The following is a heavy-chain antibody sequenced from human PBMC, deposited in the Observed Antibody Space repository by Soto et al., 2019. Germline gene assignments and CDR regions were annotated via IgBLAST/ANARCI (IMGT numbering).Heavy chain of an antibody. CDR1: GFTFSNYA. CDR3: ASSFWNAAFCSPNSCQQYSYYGMDL. D-gene: IGHD1-1*01. CDR2: ISYDGNNK. V-gene: IGHV3-30-3*01. J-gene: IGHJ6*02. Sequence: GGSLRLSCAASGFTFSNYAMHWVRQAPGKGLEWVAVISYDGNNKYYADSVKGRFTISRDNSKNTLYLQMNSLRAEDTAMYYCASSFWNAAFCSPNSCQQYSYYGMDLWGQGTTVPVSS.